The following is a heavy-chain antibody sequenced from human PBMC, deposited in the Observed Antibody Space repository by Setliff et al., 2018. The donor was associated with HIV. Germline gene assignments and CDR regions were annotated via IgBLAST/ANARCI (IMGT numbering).Heavy chain of an antibody. J-gene: IGHJ3*02. CDR2: IYYRGAT. CDR1: GGSISSSDFY. D-gene: IGHD4-4*01. Sequence: SETLSLTCTVSGGSISSSDFYWGWIRQSPGKGLEWIGSIYYRGATYYNPSLKSRVTISVDTSKNQFSLKLSSVTAADTAVYYCARGRDDYNYDPFDIWGHGTKVTVSS. CDR3: ARGRDDYNYDPFDI. V-gene: IGHV4-39*07.